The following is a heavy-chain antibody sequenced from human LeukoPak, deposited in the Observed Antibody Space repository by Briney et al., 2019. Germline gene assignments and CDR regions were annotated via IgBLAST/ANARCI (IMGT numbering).Heavy chain of an antibody. Sequence: GGSLRLSCAASGFSFISYGMDWVRQAPGKGLEWVGVISDDGRNKDYADSVKGRFTISRDNSKDTLYLQMNCLRAEDTAVYYCAKRPSDYGDYVSYFDYWGQGTLVTVSS. CDR1: GFSFISYG. J-gene: IGHJ4*02. D-gene: IGHD4-17*01. V-gene: IGHV3-30*18. CDR2: ISDDGRNK. CDR3: AKRPSDYGDYVSYFDY.